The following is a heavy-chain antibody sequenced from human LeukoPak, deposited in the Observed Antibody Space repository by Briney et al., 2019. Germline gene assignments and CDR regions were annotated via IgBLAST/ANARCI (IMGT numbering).Heavy chain of an antibody. V-gene: IGHV3-21*01. CDR2: ISSRSTNI. J-gene: IGHJ6*03. CDR1: GFTFTSYG. D-gene: IGHD6-19*01. CDR3: ARDAQWLVPGGYFYYMDV. Sequence: GGSLRLSCAGSGFTFTSYGMNWFRQAPGKGLERVSSISSRSTNIFYADSVKGRFTISRDNAKNSLYLQMNSLGAEDTGVYYCARDAQWLVPGGYFYYMDVWGKGTTVTVSS.